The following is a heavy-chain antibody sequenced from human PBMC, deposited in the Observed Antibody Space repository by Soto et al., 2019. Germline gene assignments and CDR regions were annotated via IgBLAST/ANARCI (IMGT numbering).Heavy chain of an antibody. Sequence: QVQLVESGGGVVQPGRSLRLSCAASGFTFRHYGIHWVRQAPGKGLEWLAVISYYGCNKHYAESVKGRFTVSRDNSKKTLYLQMISQRAEETAVYFCARRSGQYQVAIEYRGQGTGVTVSS. CDR3: ARRSGQYQVAIEY. J-gene: IGHJ4*02. CDR1: GFTFRHYG. D-gene: IGHD2-2*01. V-gene: IGHV3-30*03. CDR2: ISYYGCNK.